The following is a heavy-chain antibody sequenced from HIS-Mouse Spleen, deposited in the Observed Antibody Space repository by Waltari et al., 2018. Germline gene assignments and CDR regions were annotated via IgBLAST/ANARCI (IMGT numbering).Heavy chain of an antibody. D-gene: IGHD6-13*01. CDR2: IYYSGST. CDR3: ARTFSYSSSWGHDAFDI. Sequence: QVQLQESGPGLVKPSETLYLTCTVSGGSISIYYWSWSRPPPGKGLEWIGYIYYSGSTNYNPSLKSRVTISVDTSKNQFSLKLSSVTAADTAVYYCARTFSYSSSWGHDAFDIWGQGTMVTVSS. V-gene: IGHV4-59*08. CDR1: GGSISIYY. J-gene: IGHJ3*02.